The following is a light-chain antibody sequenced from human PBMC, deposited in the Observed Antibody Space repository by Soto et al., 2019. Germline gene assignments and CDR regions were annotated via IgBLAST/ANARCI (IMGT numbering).Light chain of an antibody. CDR3: QQYNNWPIT. Sequence: EIVMTQSPATLSVSPGERATLSCRASQSVSSNLAWYQQKPGQAPRLLIYGVSTRDTGIPARFSGSESGTDFTLTISSLQSEDFAVYYCQQYNNWPITFGQGTRLEI. J-gene: IGKJ5*01. V-gene: IGKV3-15*01. CDR2: GVS. CDR1: QSVSSN.